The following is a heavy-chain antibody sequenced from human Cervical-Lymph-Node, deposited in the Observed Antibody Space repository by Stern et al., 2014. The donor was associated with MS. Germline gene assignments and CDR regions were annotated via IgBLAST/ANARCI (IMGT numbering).Heavy chain of an antibody. CDR3: ARDLGWGNYYFDY. Sequence: VQLVESGAEVTKPGASLKVSCKASGYTLTSYYIHWIRQTPGHGLEWLGIINPATGNTNYAHKFQGRVTMTRDTSTSTIYMELNALGSEDTAVYYCARDLGWGNYYFDYWGQGTLVTVSS. D-gene: IGHD3/OR15-3a*01. CDR2: INPATGNT. CDR1: GYTLTSYY. J-gene: IGHJ4*02. V-gene: IGHV1-46*01.